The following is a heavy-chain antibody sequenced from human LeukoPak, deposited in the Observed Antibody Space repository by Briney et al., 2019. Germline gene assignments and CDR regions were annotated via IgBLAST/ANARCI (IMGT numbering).Heavy chain of an antibody. D-gene: IGHD6-13*01. CDR1: GYTFTSYD. J-gene: IGHJ6*03. CDR3: ARVGTHSSWYVHYYYYMDV. CDR2: MNPNGGNT. V-gene: IGHV1-8*03. Sequence: ASVKVSCKASGYTFTSYDINWVRQATGQGLEWMGWMNPNGGNTGYAQKFQGRVTITRNTSVSTAYMELSSLRSEDTAVYYCARVGTHSSWYVHYYYYMDVWGKGTTVTVSS.